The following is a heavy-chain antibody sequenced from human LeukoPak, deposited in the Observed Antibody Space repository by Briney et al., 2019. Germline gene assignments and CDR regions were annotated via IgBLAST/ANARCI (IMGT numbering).Heavy chain of an antibody. CDR2: MNPNSGNT. J-gene: IGHJ5*02. V-gene: IGHV1-8*03. D-gene: IGHD2-2*01. Sequence: ASVKVSCKASGYTFTSYDINWVRQATGQGLEWMGWMNPNSGNTGYAQKFQGRVTITRNTSISTAYMELSSLRSEDTAVYYCARTALYCSSTSCYPSPNWFDPWGQGTLVTVSS. CDR3: ARTALYCSSTSCYPSPNWFDP. CDR1: GYTFTSYD.